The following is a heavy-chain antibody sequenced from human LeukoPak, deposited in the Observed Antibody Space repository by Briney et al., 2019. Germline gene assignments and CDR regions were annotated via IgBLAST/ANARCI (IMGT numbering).Heavy chain of an antibody. Sequence: GASVKVSCKASGYTFTGCYMHWVRQAPGQGLEWMGWINPNSGGTNYAQKFQGRVTMTRDTSISTAYMELSRLRSDDTAVYYCARVYDSSGYYPSGFDYWGQGTLVTVSS. CDR2: INPNSGGT. V-gene: IGHV1-2*02. CDR1: GYTFTGCY. J-gene: IGHJ4*02. D-gene: IGHD3-22*01. CDR3: ARVYDSSGYYPSGFDY.